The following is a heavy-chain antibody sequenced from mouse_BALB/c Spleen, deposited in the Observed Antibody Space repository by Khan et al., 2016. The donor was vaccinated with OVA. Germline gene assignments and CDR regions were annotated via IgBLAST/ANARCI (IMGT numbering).Heavy chain of an antibody. CDR2: ISSGSSTI. CDR1: GFTFSRFG. J-gene: IGHJ2*01. V-gene: IGHV5-17*02. Sequence: EVELVESGGGLVQPGGSRKLSCAASGFTFSRFGMHWVRQAPEKGLEWVAYISSGSSTIYYADTVKGRFTISRDNPKNTLFLQMTSLRSEDTAMYYCARDSNFAYWGQGTTLTVSS. CDR3: ARDSNFAY.